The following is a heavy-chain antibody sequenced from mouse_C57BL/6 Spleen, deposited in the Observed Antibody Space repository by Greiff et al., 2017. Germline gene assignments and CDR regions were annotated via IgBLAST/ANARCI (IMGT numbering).Heavy chain of an antibody. J-gene: IGHJ2*01. CDR2: IYPGSGST. CDR3: ARKCSGYPY. D-gene: IGHD3-2*02. V-gene: IGHV1-55*01. Sequence: QVQLQQPGAELVKPGASVKMSCKASGYTFTSYWITWVKQRPGQGLEWIGDIYPGSGSTNYNEKFKSKATLTVDKSSSTAYMQLSSLTSEDSAVYCCARKCSGYPYWGQGTTLTVSS. CDR1: GYTFTSYW.